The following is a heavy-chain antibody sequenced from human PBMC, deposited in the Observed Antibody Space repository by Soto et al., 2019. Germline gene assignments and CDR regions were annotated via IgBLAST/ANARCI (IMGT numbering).Heavy chain of an antibody. CDR3: VGAGTTDDF. CDR2: IFYSGDT. J-gene: IGHJ1*01. D-gene: IGHD1-7*01. V-gene: IGHV4-30-4*01. Sequence: VQLQGSGPGLVKPSQTPSLTCTVSGASVNTGDYYWSYIRQSPGKGLEWLGYIFYSGDTYYNPSLKSRATISLNTSRNQIALTLTSVTDADTAVYFCVGAGTTDDFWGQGTLVTVSS. CDR1: GASVNTGDYY.